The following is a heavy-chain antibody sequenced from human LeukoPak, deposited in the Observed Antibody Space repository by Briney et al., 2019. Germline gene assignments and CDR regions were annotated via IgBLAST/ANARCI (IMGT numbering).Heavy chain of an antibody. CDR1: GGSISSDSYY. D-gene: IGHD6-19*01. CDR3: ASLAVAGLSEGY. J-gene: IGHJ4*02. V-gene: IGHV4-39*01. Sequence: PSETLSLTCTVSGGSISSDSYYWDWIRQPPGKGLEWIASIYYSGSTYYNPSLKSRVTISVDTSRNQFSLKLSSVTAADTAVYYCASLAVAGLSEGYWGQGTLVIVSS. CDR2: IYYSGST.